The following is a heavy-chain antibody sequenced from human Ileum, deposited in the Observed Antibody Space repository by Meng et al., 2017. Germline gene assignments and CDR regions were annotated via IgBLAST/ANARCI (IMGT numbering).Heavy chain of an antibody. J-gene: IGHJ4*02. V-gene: IGHV4-61*08. D-gene: IGHD7-27*01. CDR1: GGSVSTSDYQ. Sequence: QLHLQEEAPGLVRPSETLSLICTVSGGSVSTSDYQWGWIRQPPGKGLEWIGYAGTNYNPSLKSRVTISVDTSKRQFSLKLTSVTAADTAVYYCARDHWGSLDYWGQGILVTVFS. CDR2: AGT. CDR3: ARDHWGSLDY.